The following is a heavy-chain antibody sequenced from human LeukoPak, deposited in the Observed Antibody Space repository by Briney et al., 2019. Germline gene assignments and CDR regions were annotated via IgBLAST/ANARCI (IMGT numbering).Heavy chain of an antibody. CDR3: ARGLTHYSSGWYRPPLDY. Sequence: PSETLSLTCTVSGDSISSSDYYWGWIRQPPGKGLEWIGGIYYSGSTYYNPSLRSRVTISVDTSKNQFSLKLSSVTAADTAVYYCARGLTHYSSGWYRPPLDYWGQGTLVTVSS. J-gene: IGHJ4*02. D-gene: IGHD6-19*01. V-gene: IGHV4-39*01. CDR1: GDSISSSDYY. CDR2: IYYSGST.